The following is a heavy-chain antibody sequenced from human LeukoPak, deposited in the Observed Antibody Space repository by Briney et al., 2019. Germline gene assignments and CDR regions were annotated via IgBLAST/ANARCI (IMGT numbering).Heavy chain of an antibody. CDR3: ARFRGSAKGDY. D-gene: IGHD3-10*01. J-gene: IGHJ4*02. CDR1: GDSISSYY. V-gene: IGHV4-59*01. CDR2: LYYSGSN. Sequence: PSETLSLTFTVSGDSISSYYWSCIRQPPGKGLEWIGYLYYSGSNNYNPSLKSRVTISVDMSKNQFSLKLSSVTAADTAVYYCARFRGSAKGDYWGQGTLVTVSS.